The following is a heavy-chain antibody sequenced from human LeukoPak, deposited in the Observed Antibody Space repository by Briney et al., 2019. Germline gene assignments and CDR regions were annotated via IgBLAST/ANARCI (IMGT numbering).Heavy chain of an antibody. V-gene: IGHV3-66*01. CDR1: GFTVSSNY. CDR2: IYSGGST. Sequence: SGGSLRLSCAASGFTVSSNYMSWVRQAPGEGLEWVSVIYSGGSTYYEDSVKGRFTISRDNSKNTLYLQMNSLRAEDTAVYYCARDPSGYVDYWGQGTLVTVSS. D-gene: IGHD6-13*01. J-gene: IGHJ4*02. CDR3: ARDPSGYVDY.